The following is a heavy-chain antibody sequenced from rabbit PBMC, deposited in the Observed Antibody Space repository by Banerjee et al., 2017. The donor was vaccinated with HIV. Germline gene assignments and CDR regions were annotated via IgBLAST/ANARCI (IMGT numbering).Heavy chain of an antibody. CDR1: GLDFNAYYY. CDR3: ARDPYAYTTYKNL. CDR2: IYTGSSGST. J-gene: IGHJ4*01. D-gene: IGHD6-1*01. Sequence: QSLEESGGDLVKPGASLTLTCKASGLDFNAYYYMCWVRQAPGKGLEWIACIYTGSSGSTHYASWAKGRFTISKTSSTTVTLQMTSLTAADTATYFCARDPYAYTTYKNLWGPGTLVTVS. V-gene: IGHV1S40*01.